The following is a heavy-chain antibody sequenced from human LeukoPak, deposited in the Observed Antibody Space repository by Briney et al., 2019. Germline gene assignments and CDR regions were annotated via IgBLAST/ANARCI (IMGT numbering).Heavy chain of an antibody. J-gene: IGHJ4*02. D-gene: IGHD2-21*01. Sequence: GGSLRLSCAPSGFTFSSYSMNWVRQAPGKGLEWVSSISSSSSYIYYADSVKGRFTISRDNAKNSLYLQMNGLRAEDTAVYYCARGDVADVVYWGQGTLVTVSS. CDR1: GFTFSSYS. V-gene: IGHV3-21*01. CDR2: ISSSSSYI. CDR3: ARGDVADVVY.